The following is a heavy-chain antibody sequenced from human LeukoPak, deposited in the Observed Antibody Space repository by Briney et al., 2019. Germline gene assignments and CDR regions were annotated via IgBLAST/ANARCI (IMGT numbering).Heavy chain of an antibody. CDR3: ARDRFDDRSGYYYHDQYYMDV. Sequence: SETLSLACTVSGGSISSYYWGWIRQPPGKGLEWIGSIYCSGSTSYSLSLKSRVTISVDTSKNQCSLKLSSAPAADTAVYYCARDRFDDRSGYYYHDQYYMDVWGKGTTVTVSS. CDR2: IYCSGST. V-gene: IGHV4-39*07. J-gene: IGHJ6*03. CDR1: GGSISSYY. D-gene: IGHD3-22*01.